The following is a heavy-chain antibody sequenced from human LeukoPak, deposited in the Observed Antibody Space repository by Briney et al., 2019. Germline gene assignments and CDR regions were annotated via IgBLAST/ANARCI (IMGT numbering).Heavy chain of an antibody. Sequence: ASVKVSCKASGYTFTSYYMHWVRQAPGQGLEWMGIINPSGGSTSYAQKFQGRVTMTRDTSTSTVYMELSSLRAEDTAVYYCARDLLKGSGWYYFDYWGQGTLVTVSS. CDR2: INPSGGST. CDR1: GYTFTSYY. CDR3: ARDLLKGSGWYYFDY. J-gene: IGHJ4*02. D-gene: IGHD6-19*01. V-gene: IGHV1-46*01.